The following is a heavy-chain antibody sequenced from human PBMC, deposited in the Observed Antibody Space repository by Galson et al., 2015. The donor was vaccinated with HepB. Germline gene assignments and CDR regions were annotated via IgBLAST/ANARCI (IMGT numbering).Heavy chain of an antibody. Sequence: SLRLSCAGSGFTFSSYSMNWVRQAPGKGLEWVSSISTSSSSIYYVDSVKGRFAISRDNAKNSLYLQMNSLRVEDTAVYFCARDSGRGSYYATDYWGQGTLVTVSS. CDR3: ARDSGRGSYYATDY. J-gene: IGHJ4*02. CDR2: ISTSSSSI. D-gene: IGHD1-26*01. CDR1: GFTFSSYS. V-gene: IGHV3-21*01.